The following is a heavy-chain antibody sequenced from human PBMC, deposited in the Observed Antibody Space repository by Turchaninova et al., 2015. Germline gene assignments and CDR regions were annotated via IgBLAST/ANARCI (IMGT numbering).Heavy chain of an antibody. Sequence: QEQVQQWGAGLLKPSATLSLPCPVSGGDFSGQYWSLVRQSPGKGLEWIVEAKYRGSTNYNPSLKSRVIISVETSKNQVSLKLYSVAAADTAVYDCAVVMSATRYPGYFDSWGQGSLVTVSS. D-gene: IGHD2-21*01. J-gene: IGHJ4*02. CDR3: AVVMSATRYPGYFDS. CDR2: AKYRGST. V-gene: IGHV4-34*01. CDR1: GGDFSGQY.